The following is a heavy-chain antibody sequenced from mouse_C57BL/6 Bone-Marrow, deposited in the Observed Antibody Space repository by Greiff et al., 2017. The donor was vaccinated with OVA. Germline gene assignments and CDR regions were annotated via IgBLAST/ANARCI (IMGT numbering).Heavy chain of an antibody. CDR2: IEPENGDT. D-gene: IGHD2-1*01. J-gene: IGHJ2*01. V-gene: IGHV14-4*01. Sequence: EVKLQESGAELVRPGASVKLSCTASGFNIKDDYMHWVKQRPEQGLEWIGWIEPENGDTEYASKVQGKATITADSSSNTAYLQLSSLTSEDTAVYYCTSYGNFDYWGQGTTLTVAS. CDR1: GFNIKDDY. CDR3: TSYGNFDY.